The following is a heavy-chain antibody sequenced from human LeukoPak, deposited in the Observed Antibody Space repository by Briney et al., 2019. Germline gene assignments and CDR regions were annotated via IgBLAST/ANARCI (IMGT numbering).Heavy chain of an antibody. D-gene: IGHD3-9*01. V-gene: IGHV3-23*01. CDR1: GFTFSSYA. CDR2: IGGSGGST. Sequence: GGSLRLSCAASGFTFSSYAMSWVRQAPGKGLEWVSAIGGSGGSTYYTGSVKGRFTISRDNSKNTLYLQMNSLRVEDTAVYYCAKDSWNYDILTGGLSYYYGMDVWGQGTTVTVSS. CDR3: AKDSWNYDILTGGLSYYYGMDV. J-gene: IGHJ6*02.